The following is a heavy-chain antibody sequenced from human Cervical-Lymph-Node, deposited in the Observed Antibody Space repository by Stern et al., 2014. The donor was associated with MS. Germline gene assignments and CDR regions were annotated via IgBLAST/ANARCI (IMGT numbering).Heavy chain of an antibody. J-gene: IGHJ4*02. D-gene: IGHD3-9*01. CDR3: TGVNYDILTGYYSDY. Sequence: QVQLEESGGGVVQPGRSLKLSCAASGFEFSSYGIHWVRQAPGKGLAWVAVIWYDGSKKFYAEFVKGRFTISRDNSKNTGYLQMNSLRAEDTAVYYCTGVNYDILTGYYSDYWGQGTLVTVSS. V-gene: IGHV3-33*01. CDR1: GFEFSSYG. CDR2: IWYDGSKK.